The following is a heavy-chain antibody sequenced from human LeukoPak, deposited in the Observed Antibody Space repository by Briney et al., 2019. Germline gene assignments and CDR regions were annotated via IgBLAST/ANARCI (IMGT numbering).Heavy chain of an antibody. CDR3: AILTLGELSSYDY. J-gene: IGHJ4*02. D-gene: IGHD3-16*02. Sequence: GGSLRLSCAVSGFTVSSNYMSWVRQAPGKGLEWVSVIYSGGSTYYADSVKGRFIISRDKSKNALYLQMNSLRAEDTAVYYCAILTLGELSSYDYWGQGTLVTVSS. CDR1: GFTVSSNY. V-gene: IGHV3-66*02. CDR2: IYSGGST.